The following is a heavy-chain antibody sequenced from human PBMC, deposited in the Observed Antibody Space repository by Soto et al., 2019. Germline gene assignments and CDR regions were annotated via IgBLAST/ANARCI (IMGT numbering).Heavy chain of an antibody. CDR1: GFTFSTSD. V-gene: IGHV3-13*05. Sequence: VGSLRLSCAASGFTFSTSDMHWVRQATGKGLEWVSGIGSAGDPYCAASVKSRFTISRQNAKNSLYLQMNRLRAGDTGVYYCARWNWQQLAFDYWGQGTLVTVSS. D-gene: IGHD6-13*01. CDR2: IGSAGDP. CDR3: ARWNWQQLAFDY. J-gene: IGHJ4*02.